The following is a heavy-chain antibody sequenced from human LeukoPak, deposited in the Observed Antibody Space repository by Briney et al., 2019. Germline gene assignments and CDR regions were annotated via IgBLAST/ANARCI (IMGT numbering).Heavy chain of an antibody. J-gene: IGHJ6*03. CDR3: AREIVGATSSYYVDV. CDR2: VYYSGST. V-gene: IGHV4-39*02. Sequence: SETLSLTCTVSSGSIGSSSNYWGWIRQAPGKGLEWIGNVYYSGSTYYNPSLKSRVTISVDTSKNQFSLKLSSVTAADTAVYYCAREIVGATSSYYVDVWDKGTTVTVSS. D-gene: IGHD1-26*01. CDR1: SGSIGSSSNY.